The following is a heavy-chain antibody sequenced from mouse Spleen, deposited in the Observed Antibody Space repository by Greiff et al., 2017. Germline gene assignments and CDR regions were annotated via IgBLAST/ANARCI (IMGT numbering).Heavy chain of an antibody. Sequence: EVQGVESGGGLVQPGGSLKLSCATSGFTFSDYYMYWVRQTPEKRLEWVAYISNGGGSTYYPDTVKGRFTISRDNAKNTLYLQMSRLKSEDTAMYYCARQNYDYGDYAMDYWGQGTSVTVSS. CDR3: ARQNYDYGDYAMDY. CDR2: ISNGGGST. CDR1: GFTFSDYY. J-gene: IGHJ4*01. D-gene: IGHD2-4*01. V-gene: IGHV5-12*02.